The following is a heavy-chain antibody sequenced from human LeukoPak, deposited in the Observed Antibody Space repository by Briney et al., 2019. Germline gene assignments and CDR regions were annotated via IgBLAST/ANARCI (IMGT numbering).Heavy chain of an antibody. V-gene: IGHV1-69*04. J-gene: IGHJ3*02. CDR1: GGTFSSYA. CDR3: ARARHENDDAFDI. Sequence: SVNVSCKASGGTFSSYAISWVRQAPGQGLEWMGRIIPILGIANYAQKFQGRVTITADKSTSTAYMELSSLRSEDTAVYYCARARHENDDAFDIWGQGTMVTVSS. CDR2: IIPILGIA. D-gene: IGHD1-1*01.